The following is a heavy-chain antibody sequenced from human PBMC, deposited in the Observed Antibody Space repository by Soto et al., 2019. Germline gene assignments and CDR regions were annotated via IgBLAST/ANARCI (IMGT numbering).Heavy chain of an antibody. V-gene: IGHV4-39*01. CDR3: VSSGCHY. CDR2: IYYSGST. J-gene: IGHJ4*02. CDR1: GGSISSSSYY. Sequence: SETLSLTCPVSGGSISSSSYYWGWIRQPPGKGLEWIGSIYYSGSTYYNPSLKSRVTISVDTSKNQFSLKLSSVTAADTAVYYCVSSGCHYWGQGTLVTVSS. D-gene: IGHD6-19*01.